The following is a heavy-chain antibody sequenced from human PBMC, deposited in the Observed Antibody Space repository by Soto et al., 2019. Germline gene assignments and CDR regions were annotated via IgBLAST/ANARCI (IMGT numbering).Heavy chain of an antibody. Sequence: QVQLVQSGAEVKKPGASVKVSCKASGYTFTSYGISWVRQAPGQGLEWMGWISAYNGNTNYAQKLQGRVTMTTGTATSTAYMALRSLRSDDTAVYYCARIGYDYVWGSYRPVESDYWGQGTLVTVSS. CDR1: GYTFTSYG. CDR2: ISAYNGNT. CDR3: ARIGYDYVWGSYRPVESDY. D-gene: IGHD3-16*02. V-gene: IGHV1-18*01. J-gene: IGHJ4*02.